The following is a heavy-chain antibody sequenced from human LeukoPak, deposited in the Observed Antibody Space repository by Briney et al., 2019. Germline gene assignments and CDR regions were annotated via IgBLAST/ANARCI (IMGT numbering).Heavy chain of an antibody. D-gene: IGHD3-22*01. V-gene: IGHV1-8*01. CDR1: GYTFTIYD. CDR2: MNPNRGNT. CDR3: ARSTYDSSGYYWSAYYYYGMDV. Sequence: ASVKVSCKASGYTFTIYDINWVRQATGQGLEWMGWMNPNRGNTGYAQKFRGRVIMTRNTSISTAYMELSSLRSEDTAVYYCARSTYDSSGYYWSAYYYYGMDVWGQGTTVTVSS. J-gene: IGHJ6*02.